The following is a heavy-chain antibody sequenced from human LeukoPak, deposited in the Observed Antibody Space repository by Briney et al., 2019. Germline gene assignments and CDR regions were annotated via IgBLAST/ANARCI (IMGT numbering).Heavy chain of an antibody. Sequence: ASVKVSCKASGYTFTSYGINWVRQAPGQGLGWMGWISGYNGDTNYAQKLQGRVTMTTDTSTSTAHMELRSLRSDDTAVYYCARVGWYYGSGSPPDYWGQGTLVTVSS. J-gene: IGHJ4*02. CDR3: ARVGWYYGSGSPPDY. V-gene: IGHV1-18*04. CDR2: ISGYNGDT. D-gene: IGHD3-10*01. CDR1: GYTFTSYG.